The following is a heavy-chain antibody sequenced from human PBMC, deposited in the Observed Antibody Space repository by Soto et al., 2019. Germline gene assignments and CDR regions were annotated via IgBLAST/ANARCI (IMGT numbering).Heavy chain of an antibody. D-gene: IGHD1-7*01. J-gene: IGHJ4*02. Sequence: PSETLSLTCTVSGAYMRGFYWHWLRQPPGQGLEWIGYIYYSGSSSYNPSLKSRVTISLDTSKSQFSLELSSVTAADTAFYYCARDNGNYDFDFWGQGTLVTVSS. V-gene: IGHV4-59*01. CDR3: ARDNGNYDFDF. CDR2: IYYSGSS. CDR1: GAYMRGFY.